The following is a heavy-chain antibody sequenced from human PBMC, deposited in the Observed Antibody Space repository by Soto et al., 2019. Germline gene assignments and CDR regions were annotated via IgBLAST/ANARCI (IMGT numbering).Heavy chain of an antibody. CDR1: GYTFSSYG. V-gene: IGHV1-18*01. CDR3: ARDSPPVDY. J-gene: IGHJ4*02. Sequence: QVQLVQSGAEVKKPGASVKVSCKASGYTFSSYGISWVRQAPGQGLEWMGWISAYNGNTKYAQKIQGRVTMTTDTSTSTAHMALTSLRPDVTAVYYCARDSPPVDYWGQGTLVTVSS. CDR2: ISAYNGNT.